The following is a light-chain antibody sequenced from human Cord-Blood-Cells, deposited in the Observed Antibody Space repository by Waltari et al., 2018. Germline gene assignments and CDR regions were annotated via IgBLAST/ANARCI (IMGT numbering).Light chain of an antibody. J-gene: IGLJ2*01. CDR1: SSDVGSSNR. CDR2: EVS. CDR3: SSYTSSSTVV. Sequence: QSALTQPPSVSGSPGQSVTISCTGTSSDVGSSNRLSWYQQPPGTAPKLMIYEVSNRPSGVPDRFSGSKSGNTASLTISGIQAEDEADYYCSSYTSSSTVVFGGGTKLTVL. V-gene: IGLV2-18*02.